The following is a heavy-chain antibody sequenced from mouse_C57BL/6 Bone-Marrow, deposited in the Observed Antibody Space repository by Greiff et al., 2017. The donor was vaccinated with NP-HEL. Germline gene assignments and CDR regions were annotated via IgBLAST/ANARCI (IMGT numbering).Heavy chain of an antibody. Sequence: QVQLKQPGAELVKPGASVKLSCKASGYTFTSYWMHWVKQRPGQGLEWIGMIHPNSGSTNYNEKFKSKATLTVDKSSSTAYMQLSSLTSEDSAVYYCARSGYYGHFDVWGTGTTVTVSS. CDR1: GYTFTSYW. D-gene: IGHD1-2*01. J-gene: IGHJ1*03. CDR2: IHPNSGST. V-gene: IGHV1-64*01. CDR3: ARSGYYGHFDV.